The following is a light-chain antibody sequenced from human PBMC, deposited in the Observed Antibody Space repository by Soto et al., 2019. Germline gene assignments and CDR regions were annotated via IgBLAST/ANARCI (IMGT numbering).Light chain of an antibody. J-gene: IGLJ2*01. CDR2: DVS. CDR1: SSDVGGYNY. V-gene: IGLV2-14*01. CDR3: SSYTSSSTRV. Sequence: QSALTQPASVSGSPGQSITISCTGTSSDVGGYNYVSWYQQHPGKAPKLMIYDVSNRPSGVSNRFSGSKSGNPASLTISGVQAEDEGDYSCSSYTSSSTRVFGGGTKLTVL.